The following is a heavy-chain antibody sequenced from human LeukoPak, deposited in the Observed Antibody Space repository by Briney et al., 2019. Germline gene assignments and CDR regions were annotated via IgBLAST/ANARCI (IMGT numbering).Heavy chain of an antibody. J-gene: IGHJ4*02. CDR1: GFTFSSYA. CDR2: ISGSGGST. CDR3: ARDEWEYCSASSCYVFDY. Sequence: GGSLRLSCAASGFTFSSYAMSWVRQAPGKGLEWVSAISGSGGSTYYADSVKGRFTISRDNSKNTLYLQMNSLRAEDTAVYYCARDEWEYCSASSCYVFDYWGQGTLVTVSS. V-gene: IGHV3-23*01. D-gene: IGHD2-15*01.